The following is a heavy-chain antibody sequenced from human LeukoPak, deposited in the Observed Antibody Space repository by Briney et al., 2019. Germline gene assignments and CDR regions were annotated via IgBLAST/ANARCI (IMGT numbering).Heavy chain of an antibody. CDR2: INHSGST. CDR1: GFTFSSYS. D-gene: IGHD2-2*02. Sequence: PGGSLRLSRAASGFTFSSYSMNWVRQPPGKGLEWIGEINHSGSTNYNPSLKSRVTISVDTSKNQFSLKLSSVTAADTAVYYCASRHTLYYYYYGMDVWGQGTTVTVSS. V-gene: IGHV4-34*01. J-gene: IGHJ6*02. CDR3: ASRHTLYYYYYGMDV.